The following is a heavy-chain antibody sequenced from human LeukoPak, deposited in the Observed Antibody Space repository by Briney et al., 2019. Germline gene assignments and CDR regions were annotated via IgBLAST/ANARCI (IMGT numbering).Heavy chain of an antibody. CDR1: GGSFSGYY. D-gene: IGHD5-18*01. CDR3: AGGYSYAYIDY. CDR2: INHSGST. J-gene: IGHJ4*02. V-gene: IGHV4-34*01. Sequence: SETLSLTCAVYGGSFSGYYWSWIRQPPGKGLEWIGEINHSGSTNYNPSLKSRVTISVDTSKNQLSLKLSSVTAADTAVYYCAGGYSYAYIDYWGQGTLVTVSS.